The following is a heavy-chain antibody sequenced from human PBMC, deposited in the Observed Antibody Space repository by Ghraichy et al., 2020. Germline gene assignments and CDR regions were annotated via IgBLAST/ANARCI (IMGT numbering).Heavy chain of an antibody. D-gene: IGHD2-21*01. J-gene: IGHJ6*02. CDR1: GGSISSGGYY. CDR3: ARLNCGGDCFQPYYYYYGMDV. CDR2: IYYSGST. V-gene: IGHV4-31*03. Sequence: LSLTCTVSGGSISSGGYYWSWIRQHPGKGLEWIGYIYYSGSTYYNPSLKSRVTISVDTSKNQFSLKLSSVTAADTAVYYCARLNCGGDCFQPYYYYYGMDVWGQGTTVTVSS.